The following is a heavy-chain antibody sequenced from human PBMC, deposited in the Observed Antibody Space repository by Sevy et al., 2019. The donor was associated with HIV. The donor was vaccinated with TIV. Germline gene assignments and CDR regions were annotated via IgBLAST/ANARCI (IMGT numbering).Heavy chain of an antibody. CDR3: AKDFTGYNGMDV. J-gene: IGHJ6*02. V-gene: IGHV3-30*18. D-gene: IGHD3-9*01. CDR2: ISYDGSKK. Sequence: GGSLRLSCAASGVTFSSYGIHWVRQAPGKGLEWVAVISYDGSKKNHAESMKGRFTISRDNSKNILFLQMNSLRAEDTAVYYCAKDFTGYNGMDVWGQGTMVTVSS. CDR1: GVTFSSYG.